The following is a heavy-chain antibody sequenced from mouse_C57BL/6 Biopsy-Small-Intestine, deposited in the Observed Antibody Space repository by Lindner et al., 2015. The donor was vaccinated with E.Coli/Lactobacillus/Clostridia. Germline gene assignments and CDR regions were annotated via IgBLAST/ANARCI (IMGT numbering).Heavy chain of an antibody. D-gene: IGHD1-1*01. J-gene: IGHJ1*03. CDR3: ARRGYYGSRSYFDV. V-gene: IGHV1-61*01. CDR1: GYTFTSYW. CDR2: IYPSDSEA. Sequence: VQLQESGAELVRPGSSVKLSCKASGYTFTSYWMDWVKQRPGQGLEWIGNIYPSDSEAHYNQKFKDKATLTVDKSSSTAYMQLSSLTSEDSAVYYCARRGYYGSRSYFDVWGTGTTVTVSS.